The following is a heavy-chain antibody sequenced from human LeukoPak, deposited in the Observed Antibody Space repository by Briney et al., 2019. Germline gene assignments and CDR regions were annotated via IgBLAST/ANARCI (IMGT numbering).Heavy chain of an antibody. J-gene: IGHJ4*02. CDR1: GFTFSSYG. V-gene: IGHV3-30*02. D-gene: IGHD3-22*01. CDR3: ARDTDSSGYLIDY. CDR2: IRYDGSNK. Sequence: GGSLRLSCAASGFTFSSYGMHWVRQAPGKGLEWVAFIRYDGSNKYYADSVKGRFTISRDNSKNTLYLQMNSLRAEDTAVYYCARDTDSSGYLIDYWGQGTLVTVSS.